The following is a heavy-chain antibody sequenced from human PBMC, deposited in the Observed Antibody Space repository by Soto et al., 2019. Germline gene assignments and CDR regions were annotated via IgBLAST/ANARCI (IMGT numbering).Heavy chain of an antibody. Sequence: QVQLVESGGGLVKPGGSLRLSCAASGFTFSDYYMSWIRQAPGKGLEWVSYISSSSSYTNYADSVKCRFTISRDNAKNSLYLQINSLRDEDTAVYYCARWGSYYDSSGFAPSFDYWGQGTLVTVSS. V-gene: IGHV3-11*06. D-gene: IGHD3-22*01. CDR1: GFTFSDYY. CDR3: ARWGSYYDSSGFAPSFDY. J-gene: IGHJ4*01. CDR2: ISSSSSYT.